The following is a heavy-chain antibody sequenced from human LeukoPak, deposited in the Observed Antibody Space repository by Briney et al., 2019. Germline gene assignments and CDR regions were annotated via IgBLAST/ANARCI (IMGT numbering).Heavy chain of an antibody. Sequence: PGGSLRLSCAASGFTFSSYEMNWVRQAPGKGLEWVSSISSSSSYIYYADSVKGRFTISRDNAKNSLYLQMNSLRAEDTAVYYCARGAAAGYFDYWGQGTLVTVSS. CDR1: GFTFSSYE. V-gene: IGHV3-21*01. CDR3: ARGAAAGYFDY. J-gene: IGHJ4*02. CDR2: ISSSSSYI. D-gene: IGHD6-13*01.